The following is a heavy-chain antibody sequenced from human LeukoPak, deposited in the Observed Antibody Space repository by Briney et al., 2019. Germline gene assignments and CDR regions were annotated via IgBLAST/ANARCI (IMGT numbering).Heavy chain of an antibody. Sequence: GASVKVSCKASGYTFTGYYMHWVRQAPGQGLEWMGWINPNSGGTNYAQKFQGRVTMTRDTSISTAYMELSRLRSDDTAVYYCARGSLVGGDYGDYWAQGTLVTVSS. D-gene: IGHD2-8*02. CDR1: GYTFTGYY. CDR3: ARGSLVGGDYGDY. J-gene: IGHJ4*02. V-gene: IGHV1-2*02. CDR2: INPNSGGT.